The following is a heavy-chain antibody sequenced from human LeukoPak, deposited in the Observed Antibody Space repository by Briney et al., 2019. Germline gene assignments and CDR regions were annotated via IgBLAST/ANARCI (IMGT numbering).Heavy chain of an antibody. CDR2: ISPSGGST. D-gene: IGHD3-10*01. Sequence: ASVKVSCKAFGYTFTSNYMHWVRQAPGQGPEWMGVISPSGGSTTYAQKFQGRVTLTRDMSTSTDYLELSSLRSEDTAVYYCAREYYYGSGNYYNRIDYWGQGTLATVSS. CDR3: AREYYYGSGNYYNRIDY. CDR1: GYTFTSNY. J-gene: IGHJ4*02. V-gene: IGHV1-46*01.